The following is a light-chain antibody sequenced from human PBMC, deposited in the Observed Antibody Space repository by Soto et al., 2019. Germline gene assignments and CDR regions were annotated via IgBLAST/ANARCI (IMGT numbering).Light chain of an antibody. V-gene: IGKV1-6*01. Sequence: AIQMTQSPSSLSASVGDTVTITCRASQGIRNDLGWYQQKPGKAPNLLIYAASSLQSGVPSRFSGSGSGTDFTLTISCLQSEDFATYYCQQYYSYPRTFGQGTKVDIK. CDR1: QGIRND. CDR2: AAS. CDR3: QQYYSYPRT. J-gene: IGKJ1*01.